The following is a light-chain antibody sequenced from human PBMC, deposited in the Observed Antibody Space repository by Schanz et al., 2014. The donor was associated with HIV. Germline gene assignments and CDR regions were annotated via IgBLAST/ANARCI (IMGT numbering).Light chain of an antibody. CDR1: RGDVGDHNY. Sequence: QSALTQPASVSGSPGQSITISCTGVRGDVGDHNYVSWYKQQPGKAPKLLLYDVTSRPSGISPRFSGSKSGNTASLTISGLQAEDEADYYCSSYTSSSYCVFGTGTKVTVL. J-gene: IGLJ1*01. CDR3: SSYTSSSYCV. V-gene: IGLV2-14*03. CDR2: DVT.